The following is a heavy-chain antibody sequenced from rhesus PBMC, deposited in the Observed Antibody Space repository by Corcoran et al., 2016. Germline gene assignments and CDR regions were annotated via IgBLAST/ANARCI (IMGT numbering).Heavy chain of an antibody. J-gene: IGHJ4*01. D-gene: IGHD2-21*01. Sequence: QVQLQESGPGLVKPSETLSLTCAVSGYSISGYYWSWIRQAPGQGLEWIGYITYSGSTSYNPSLKSRVTISRDTSKNQFSLKLSSVTAADTAVYYCARYCTGSGCSTFDYWGQGVLVTVSS. CDR2: ITYSGST. CDR1: GYSISGYY. V-gene: IGHV4-122*02. CDR3: ARYCTGSGCSTFDY.